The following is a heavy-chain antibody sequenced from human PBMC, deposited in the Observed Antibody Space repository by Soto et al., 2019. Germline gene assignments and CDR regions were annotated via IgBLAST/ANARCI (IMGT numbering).Heavy chain of an antibody. D-gene: IGHD2-15*01. J-gene: IGHJ4*02. CDR2: IIPIFGTA. CDR3: TLETYCGGGSCPEY. V-gene: IGHV1-69*13. Sequence: GASVKVSCKASGGTLSSYAISWVRQAPGQGLEWMGGIIPIFGTANYAQKFQGRVTITADESTSTAYMELSSLRSEDTAVYYCTLETYCGGGSCPEYWGQGTQVTVSS. CDR1: GGTLSSYA.